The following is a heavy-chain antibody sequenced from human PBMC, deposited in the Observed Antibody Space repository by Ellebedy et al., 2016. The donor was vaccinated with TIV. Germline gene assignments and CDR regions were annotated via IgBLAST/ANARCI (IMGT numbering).Heavy chain of an antibody. Sequence: GESLKISXKVSGYSFISHWIAWVRQMPGRGPEWMGRIDPSDSNTRHSPAFQGHVTMSVDMSKSTAYLQWSSLEASDPAMYYCARMSEDGYYFDFWGQGTLVTVSS. V-gene: IGHV5-10-1*01. CDR3: ARMSEDGYYFDF. J-gene: IGHJ4*02. D-gene: IGHD3-3*01. CDR2: IDPSDSNT. CDR1: GYSFISHW.